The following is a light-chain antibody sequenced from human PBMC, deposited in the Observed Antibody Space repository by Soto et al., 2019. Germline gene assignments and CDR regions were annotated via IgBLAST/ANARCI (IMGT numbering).Light chain of an antibody. CDR1: SSDVGGYNY. V-gene: IGLV2-14*01. CDR3: MARTSTVTFV. Sequence: QSALIQPVSVSASPGQSITIYCTGTSSDVGGYNYVSWYQQHPGKVPKLIIYEVRNRPSGVSPRFSGSKSGNLASLTISGLLAEDEADYYCMARTSTVTFVFGTGTKVTVL. J-gene: IGLJ1*01. CDR2: EVR.